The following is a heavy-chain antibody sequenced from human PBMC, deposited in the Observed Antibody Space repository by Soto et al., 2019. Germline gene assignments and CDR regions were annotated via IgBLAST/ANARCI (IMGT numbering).Heavy chain of an antibody. J-gene: IGHJ6*02. CDR2: IKQDGSEK. Sequence: EVQLVESGGGLVQPGGSLRLSCAASGFTFSSYWMSWVRQAPGKGLEWVANIKQDGSEKYYVDSVKGRFTISRDNAKNSLYLQMNSLRAEDTAVYYCARISYDFWSGYLFVGGGMDVWGQGTTVTVSS. CDR3: ARISYDFWSGYLFVGGGMDV. D-gene: IGHD3-3*01. CDR1: GFTFSSYW. V-gene: IGHV3-7*01.